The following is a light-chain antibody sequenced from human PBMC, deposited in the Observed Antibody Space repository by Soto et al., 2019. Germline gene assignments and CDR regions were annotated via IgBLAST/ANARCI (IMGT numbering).Light chain of an antibody. CDR2: QTS. Sequence: EIVLTQSPATLSSFPGDRVTLSCRASQYINTRLAWYQHRPGQAPRLLIYQTSNRATGIPDRFSGSGSGTHFTLTIRSLQTADSATYYCQQSYTTPAGTFGQGTKVDIK. CDR3: QQSYTTPAGT. V-gene: IGKV3-11*01. CDR1: QYINTR. J-gene: IGKJ1*01.